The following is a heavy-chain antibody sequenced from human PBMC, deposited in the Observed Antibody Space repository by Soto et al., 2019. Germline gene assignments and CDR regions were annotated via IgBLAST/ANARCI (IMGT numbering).Heavy chain of an antibody. CDR1: GGTFSSYA. Sequence: QVQLVQSGAEVKKPGSSVKVSCKASGGTFSSYAISWVRQAPGQGLEWMGGIIPIFGTANYAQKFQGGVTITADNSTSTAYMELGRLRSEDTAVYYCASVDYYDSSGYHWFDPWGQGTLVTVSS. CDR3: ASVDYYDSSGYHWFDP. CDR2: IIPIFGTA. V-gene: IGHV1-69*06. J-gene: IGHJ5*02. D-gene: IGHD3-22*01.